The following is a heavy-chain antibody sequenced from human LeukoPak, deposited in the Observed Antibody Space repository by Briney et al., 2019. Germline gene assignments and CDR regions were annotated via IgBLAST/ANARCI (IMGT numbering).Heavy chain of an antibody. V-gene: IGHV4-61*01. CDR3: ARDTVVPAAMNYYYYGMDV. CDR2: IYYSGST. Sequence: SETLSLTCTVSGGSFSSGSYYWSWIRQPPGKGLEWIGYIYYSGSTNYNPSLKSRVTISVDTSKNQFSLKLSSVTAADTAVYYCARDTVVPAAMNYYYYGMDVWGQGTTVTVSS. J-gene: IGHJ6*02. CDR1: GGSFSSGSYY. D-gene: IGHD2-2*01.